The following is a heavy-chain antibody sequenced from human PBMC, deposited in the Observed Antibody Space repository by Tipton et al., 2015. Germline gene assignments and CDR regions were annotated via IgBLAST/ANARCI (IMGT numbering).Heavy chain of an antibody. Sequence: SLRLSCAASGFSFSNYAMSWVRLAPGKGLEWVSAISYHGVGTFYANSVKGRFTIFRDNSRNTVYLQMNSLRAEDAALYYCARGGGAEDGGSYFFAFDVWGQGTLVTVSS. D-gene: IGHD2-15*01. CDR2: ISYHGVGT. J-gene: IGHJ3*01. V-gene: IGHV3-23*01. CDR3: ARGGGAEDGGSYFFAFDV. CDR1: GFSFSNYA.